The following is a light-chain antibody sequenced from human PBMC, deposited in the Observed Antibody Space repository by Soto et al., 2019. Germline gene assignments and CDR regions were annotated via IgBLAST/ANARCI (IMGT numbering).Light chain of an antibody. CDR3: QQRSNWPPGYT. J-gene: IGKJ2*01. Sequence: ETVLTQSPATLSLSPGERATLSCRAGQSVTTYLAWYQQKPGQAPRLLIYDVSNRATGIPARFSGSGSGTDFTLTISSLEPEDFAVYYCQQRSNWPPGYTFGQGTKLEIK. CDR2: DVS. V-gene: IGKV3-11*01. CDR1: QSVTTY.